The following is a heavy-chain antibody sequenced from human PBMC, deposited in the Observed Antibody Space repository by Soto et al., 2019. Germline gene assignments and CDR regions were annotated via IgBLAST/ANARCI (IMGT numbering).Heavy chain of an antibody. J-gene: IGHJ1*01. V-gene: IGHV3-23*01. D-gene: IGHD3-3*01. Sequence: EVQLLESGGGLVQPGGSLRLSCAASGFTFSSHDMIWVRQAPGKGLEWVSGVRGGGITSYADSEKGRCTSTGDKSRNTLYLQMHRLRVEDTAVYDCVNGFWGAYWGQGTVVPVSS. CDR3: VNGFWGAY. CDR1: GFTFSSHD. CDR2: VRGGGIT.